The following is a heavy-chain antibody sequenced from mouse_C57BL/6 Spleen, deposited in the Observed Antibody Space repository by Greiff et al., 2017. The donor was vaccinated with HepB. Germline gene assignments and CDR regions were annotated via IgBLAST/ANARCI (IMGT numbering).Heavy chain of an antibody. D-gene: IGHD3-2*01. V-gene: IGHV1-80*01. CDR1: GYAFSSYW. J-gene: IGHJ2*01. Sequence: QVQLQQSGAELVQHGASVKISCKASGYAFSSYWMHWVKQRPGPGLEWVGQIYPGDGDTHYNGKFKGKVTLTADKSSSTAYMQLSSLTSEDSAVFCCARTCDSGEEYWGQGTTLTVAS. CDR3: ARTCDSGEEY. CDR2: IYPGDGDT.